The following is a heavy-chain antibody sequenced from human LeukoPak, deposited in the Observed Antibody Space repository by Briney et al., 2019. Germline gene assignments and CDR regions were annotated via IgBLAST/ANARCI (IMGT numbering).Heavy chain of an antibody. J-gene: IGHJ6*03. D-gene: IGHD2-15*01. CDR3: ARDPTLKYCSGGSCYHYYYYMDV. CDR1: GYTFTSYY. V-gene: IGHV1-46*01. CDR2: INPSGGST. Sequence: ASVKVSCKASGYTFTSYYMHWVRQAPGQGLEWMGIINPSGGSTSYAQKFQGRVTMTRDMSTSTVYMELSSLRSEDTAVYYCARDPTLKYCSGGSCYHYYYYMDVWGKGTTVTVSS.